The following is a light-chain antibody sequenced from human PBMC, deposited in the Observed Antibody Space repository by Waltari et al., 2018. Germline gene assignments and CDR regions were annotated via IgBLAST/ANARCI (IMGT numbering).Light chain of an antibody. V-gene: IGKV1-13*02. CDR1: QGIRSA. J-gene: IGKJ5*01. Sequence: AIQLTQSPSSLSASVRDIVTITCRASQGIRSALAWYQQKPGKAPKLLSYDASSLESGVPSRFSGSGSGTDFTLTISSLQPEDFATYYCQQFNSYPITFGQGTRLEIK. CDR3: QQFNSYPIT. CDR2: DAS.